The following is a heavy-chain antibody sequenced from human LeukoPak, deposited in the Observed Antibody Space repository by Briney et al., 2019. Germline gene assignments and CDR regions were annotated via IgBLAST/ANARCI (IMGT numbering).Heavy chain of an antibody. Sequence: PSETLSLTCAVSGGSISSSNWWSWVRQPPGKGLEWIGEIFHSGSTNYNPSLKSRVTISVDKSKNQFSLKLSSVTAADSAVYYCARPPKETTVTTNWFDPWGQGTLVTVSS. D-gene: IGHD4-17*01. CDR2: IFHSGST. CDR3: ARPPKETTVTTNWFDP. J-gene: IGHJ5*02. CDR1: GGSISSSNW. V-gene: IGHV4-4*02.